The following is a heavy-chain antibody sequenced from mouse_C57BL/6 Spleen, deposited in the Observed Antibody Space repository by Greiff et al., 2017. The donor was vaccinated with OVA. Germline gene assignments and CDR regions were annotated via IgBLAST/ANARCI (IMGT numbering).Heavy chain of an antibody. CDR1: GFTFSSYA. J-gene: IGHJ1*03. V-gene: IGHV5-9-1*02. Sequence: EVKVVESGEGLVKPGGSLKLSCAASGFTFSSYAMSWVRQTPEKRLEWVAYISSGGDYNYYADPVTGRFTISRDNARNTLYLKMSSLKTKDTAMYYCTRDLGQDWYFDVWGTGTTVTVSS. CDR2: ISSGGDYN. D-gene: IGHD3-3*01. CDR3: TRDLGQDWYFDV.